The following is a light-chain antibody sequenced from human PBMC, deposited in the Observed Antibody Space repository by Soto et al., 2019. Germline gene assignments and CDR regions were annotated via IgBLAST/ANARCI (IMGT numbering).Light chain of an antibody. J-gene: IGKJ5*01. Sequence: EVVMRQSPATLSVSPGEGATLSCRASQGIGDTLAWYQHKPGQTPRLLIYDTSTRATGIPARFSGSGSGTEFTLTISSLQSEDFAVYYCQQRSNWPPEITFGQGTRLEI. CDR1: QGIGDT. CDR2: DTS. V-gene: IGKV3-15*01. CDR3: QQRSNWPPEIT.